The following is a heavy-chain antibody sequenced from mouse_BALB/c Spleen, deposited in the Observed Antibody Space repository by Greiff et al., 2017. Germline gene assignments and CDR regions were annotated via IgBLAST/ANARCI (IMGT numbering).Heavy chain of an antibody. Sequence: EVKLMESGGDLVKPGGSLKLSCAASGFTFSSYGMSWVRQTPDKRLEWVATISSGGSYTYYPDSVKGRFTISRDNAKNTLYLQMSSLKSEDTAMYYCARQGHHYYGSSNWYFDVWGAGTTVTVSA. CDR1: GFTFSSYG. D-gene: IGHD1-1*01. CDR3: ARQGHHYYGSSNWYFDV. J-gene: IGHJ1*01. V-gene: IGHV5-6*01. CDR2: ISSGGSYT.